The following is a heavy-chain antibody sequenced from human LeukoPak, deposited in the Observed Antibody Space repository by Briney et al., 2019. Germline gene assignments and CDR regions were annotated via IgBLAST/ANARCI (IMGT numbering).Heavy chain of an antibody. Sequence: GGSLRLSCVASGFTFNTYAIHWVRQAPGKGLEWVAVISYDGSNTYYEDSVKGRFTISRDNSKNTLYLQMNSLRAEDTAVYYCAKSFRYSSGWYDYWGQGALVTVSS. J-gene: IGHJ4*02. CDR3: AKSFRYSSGWYDY. V-gene: IGHV3-30-3*02. D-gene: IGHD6-13*01. CDR1: GFTFNTYA. CDR2: ISYDGSNT.